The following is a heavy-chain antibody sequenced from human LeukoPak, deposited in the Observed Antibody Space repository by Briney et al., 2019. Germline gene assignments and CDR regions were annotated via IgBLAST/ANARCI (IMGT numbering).Heavy chain of an antibody. CDR2: MNPNSGNT. J-gene: IGHJ4*02. CDR3: AREVYYDSSGYYN. D-gene: IGHD3-22*01. V-gene: IGHV1-8*03. Sequence: GASVKVSCKASGYTFTSYDINWVRQATGQGLEWMGWMNPNSGNTGYAQKFQGRVTIIRNTSISTAYMELSSLRSEDTAVYYCAREVYYDSSGYYNWGQGTLVTVSS. CDR1: GYTFTSYD.